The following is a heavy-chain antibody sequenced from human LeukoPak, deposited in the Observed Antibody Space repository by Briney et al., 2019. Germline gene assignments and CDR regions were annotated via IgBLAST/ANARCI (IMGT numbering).Heavy chain of an antibody. J-gene: IGHJ6*04. CDR2: ISFSRSYI. CDR3: AELGITMIGGV. V-gene: IGHV3-21*01. CDR1: GFTFSTYN. Sequence: GGSLRLSCAASGFTFSTYNMNWVRQAPGKGLEWVSSISFSRSYIYYADSVKGRFTISRDNAKNSLYLQMNSLRAEDTAVYYCAELGITMIGGVWGKGTTVTISS. D-gene: IGHD3-10*02.